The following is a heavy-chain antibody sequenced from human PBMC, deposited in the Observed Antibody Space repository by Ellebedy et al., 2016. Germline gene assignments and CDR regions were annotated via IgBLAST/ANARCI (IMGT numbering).Heavy chain of an antibody. CDR2: IRPSGST. CDR1: RRSLSSGGYS. D-gene: IGHD3-10*01. Sequence: SETLSLXCAVSRRSLSSGGYSWSWVRQSPGTGLEWIGYIRPSGSTFYNPCLTSRVTISVDRSQNQFSLQLNSVTAADTAVYYCARTITMIRGVLVSCYFDLWGRGTLVTVSS. J-gene: IGHJ2*01. CDR3: ARTITMIRGVLVSCYFDL. V-gene: IGHV4-30-2*06.